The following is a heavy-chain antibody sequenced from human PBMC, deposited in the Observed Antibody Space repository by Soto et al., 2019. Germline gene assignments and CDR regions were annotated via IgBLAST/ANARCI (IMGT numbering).Heavy chain of an antibody. CDR1: GYSISSSNW. Sequence: PSETLSLTCAVSGYSISSSNWWGWIRQPPGKGLEWIGSIYYSGSTYYNPSLKSRVTISVDTSKNQFSLKLSSVTAADTAVYYCARVYESRDFDFLTGPNNWFDPWGQGTPVTVSS. D-gene: IGHD3-9*01. CDR2: IYYSGST. CDR3: ARVYESRDFDFLTGPNNWFDP. J-gene: IGHJ5*02. V-gene: IGHV4-38-2*01.